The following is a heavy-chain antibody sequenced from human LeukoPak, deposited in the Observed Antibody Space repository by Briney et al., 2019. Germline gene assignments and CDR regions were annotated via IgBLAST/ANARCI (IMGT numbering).Heavy chain of an antibody. J-gene: IGHJ4*02. CDR1: GGSISSSSYY. Sequence: QPSETLSLTCTVSGGSISSSSYYWGWIRQPPGKGLEWIGSIYYSGSTYYNPSLKSRVTISVDTSKNQFSLKLSSVTAADTAVYYCARLHNWNYFDYWGQGTLVTVSS. V-gene: IGHV4-39*01. D-gene: IGHD1-20*01. CDR3: ARLHNWNYFDY. CDR2: IYYSGST.